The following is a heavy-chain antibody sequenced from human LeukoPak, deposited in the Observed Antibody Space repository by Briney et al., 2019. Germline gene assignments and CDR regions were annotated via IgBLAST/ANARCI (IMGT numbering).Heavy chain of an antibody. CDR2: ISSSSSYI. Sequence: GGSQTLSCAASGFTFSSYSMNWVRQAPGKGLEWVSSISSSSSYIYYADSVKGRFTISRDNAKNSLYLQMNSLRAEDTAVYYCASYDSSGIAYWAQGTVVTVSS. CDR1: GFTFSSYS. D-gene: IGHD3-22*01. CDR3: ASYDSSGIAY. V-gene: IGHV3-21*01. J-gene: IGHJ4*02.